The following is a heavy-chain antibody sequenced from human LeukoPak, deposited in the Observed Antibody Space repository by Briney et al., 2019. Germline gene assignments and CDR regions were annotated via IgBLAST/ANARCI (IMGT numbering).Heavy chain of an antibody. V-gene: IGHV3-7*01. CDR1: GFTFSRHW. Sequence: PGGSLRLSCAASGFTFSRHWMTWVRQAPGKGLEWVANIKEDGSEQYYVDSIKGRFTISRDNAKNSLYLRMSSLRAEDTAIYYCVRETVSVITDFDYWGQGTLVTVSS. J-gene: IGHJ4*02. D-gene: IGHD3-16*02. CDR2: IKEDGSEQ. CDR3: VRETVSVITDFDY.